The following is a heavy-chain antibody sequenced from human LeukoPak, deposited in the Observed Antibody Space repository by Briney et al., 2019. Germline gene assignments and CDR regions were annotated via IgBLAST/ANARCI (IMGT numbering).Heavy chain of an antibody. Sequence: QGXEWMGGIIPIFGTANYAQKFQGRVTITSDESTSTAYMELSSLRSEDTAVYYCARVAATYDAFDIWGQGTMVTVSS. CDR3: ARVAATYDAFDI. J-gene: IGHJ3*02. V-gene: IGHV1-69*01. CDR2: IIPIFGTA. D-gene: IGHD6-25*01.